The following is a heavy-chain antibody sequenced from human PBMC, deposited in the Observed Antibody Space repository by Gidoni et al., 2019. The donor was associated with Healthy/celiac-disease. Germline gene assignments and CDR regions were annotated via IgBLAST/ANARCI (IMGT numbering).Heavy chain of an antibody. D-gene: IGHD3-10*01. CDR1: GGSFSGYY. CDR2: INHSGST. Sequence: QVQLQQWGAGLLQPSETLSLTCAVYGGSFSGYYWSWIRQPPGKGLEWIGEINHSGSTNYNPSLKSRVTISVDTSKNQFSLKLSSVTAADTAVYYCARGLGGSGSYRYYGMDVWGQGTTVTVSS. J-gene: IGHJ6*02. CDR3: ARGLGGSGSYRYYGMDV. V-gene: IGHV4-34*01.